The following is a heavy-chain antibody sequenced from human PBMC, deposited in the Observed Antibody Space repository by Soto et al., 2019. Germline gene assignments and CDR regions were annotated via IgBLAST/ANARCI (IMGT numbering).Heavy chain of an antibody. D-gene: IGHD4-17*01. CDR1: GFTFSSYA. V-gene: IGHV3-7*01. CDR2: IKQDGSEK. Sequence: GSLRLSCAASGFTFSSYAMSWVRQAPGKGLEWVANIKQDGSEKYYVDSVKGRFTISRDNAKNSLYLQMNSLRAEDTAVYYCARAQNGDKFDYWGQGTLVTVSS. CDR3: ARAQNGDKFDY. J-gene: IGHJ4*02.